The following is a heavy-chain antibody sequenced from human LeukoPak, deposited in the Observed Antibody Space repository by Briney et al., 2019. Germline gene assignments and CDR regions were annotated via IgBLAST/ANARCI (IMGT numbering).Heavy chain of an antibody. V-gene: IGHV1-18*04. D-gene: IGHD6-13*01. CDR2: ISAYNGNT. J-gene: IGHJ3*02. CDR3: ARGLVAAAGTFDI. Sequence: GASVKVSCKASGYTFTGHYLHWVRQAPGQGLEWMGWISAYNGNTNYAQKLQGRVTMTTDTSTSTAYMELRSLRSDDTAVYYCARGLVAAAGTFDIWGQGTMVTVSS. CDR1: GYTFTGHY.